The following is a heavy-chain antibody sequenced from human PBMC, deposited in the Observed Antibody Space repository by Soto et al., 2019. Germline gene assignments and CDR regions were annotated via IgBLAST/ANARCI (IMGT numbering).Heavy chain of an antibody. CDR3: AREKDRAQLGGNYYYILDV. Sequence: QVQLEQSGAEVKEPASSVKVSCKASGGTFRNSAISWVRQAPGQGLEWMGGIMPIFRTPDYAQKFQGRVTITADESTTTAYMELSGLKPDDTAVYYCAREKDRAQLGGNYYYILDVWGQGTTVTVSS. CDR2: IMPIFRTP. D-gene: IGHD3-3*02. V-gene: IGHV1-69*12. J-gene: IGHJ6*02. CDR1: GGTFRNSA.